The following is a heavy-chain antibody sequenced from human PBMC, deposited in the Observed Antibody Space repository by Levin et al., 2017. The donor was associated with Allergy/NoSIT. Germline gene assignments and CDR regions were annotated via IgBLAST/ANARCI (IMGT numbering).Heavy chain of an antibody. D-gene: IGHD3-16*02. J-gene: IGHJ3*02. CDR2: ISSDGSET. CDR3: AKLSVITFGGVFAPHAFDI. V-gene: IGHV3-30*18. CDR1: GFPFSNYA. Sequence: GESLKISCAASGFPFSNYAMHWVRQAPGKGPEWVAMISSDGSETSYADSVKGRFSISRDNSKKTVSLQMNSLRAEDTALYYCAKLSVITFGGVFAPHAFDIWGQGTMVTVSS.